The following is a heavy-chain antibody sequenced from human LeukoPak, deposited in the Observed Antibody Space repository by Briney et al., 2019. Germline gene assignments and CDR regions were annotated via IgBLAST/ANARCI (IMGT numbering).Heavy chain of an antibody. Sequence: SETLSLTCAVYGGSFSGYYWSWIRQPPGKGLEWIGEINHSGSTNYNPSLKSRVTISVDTPKNQFSLKLSSVTAADTAVYYCASGYGSGSYFIFDYWGQGTLVTVSS. V-gene: IGHV4-34*01. J-gene: IGHJ4*02. D-gene: IGHD3-10*01. CDR1: GGSFSGYY. CDR3: ASGYGSGSYFIFDY. CDR2: INHSGST.